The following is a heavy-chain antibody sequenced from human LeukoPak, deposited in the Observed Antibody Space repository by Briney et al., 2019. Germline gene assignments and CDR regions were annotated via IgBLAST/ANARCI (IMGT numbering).Heavy chain of an antibody. V-gene: IGHV3-49*03. CDR1: GFTFGDYA. D-gene: IGHD4-11*01. CDR3: ARVASNYDFDY. CDR2: IRSKAYGGTT. Sequence: PGGSLRLSCTASGFTFGDYAMSWFRQAPGKGLEWVGFIRSKAYGGTTEYAASVKGRFTISRDDSKSIAYLQMNSLRAEDTALYYCARVASNYDFDYWGQGTLVSVSS. J-gene: IGHJ4*02.